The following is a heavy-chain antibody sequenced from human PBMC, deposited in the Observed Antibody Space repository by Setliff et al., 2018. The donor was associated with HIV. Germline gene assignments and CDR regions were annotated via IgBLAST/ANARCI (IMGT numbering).Heavy chain of an antibody. CDR3: TTARGYDILTGYYSSNWFDP. Sequence: AGGSLRLSCAASGFTFSNAWMSWVRQAPGKGLEWVGRIKSKTDGGTTDYAAPVKGRFTISRDDSKNTLYLQMNSLKTEDTAVYYCTTARGYDILTGYYSSNWFDPWGQGTLVTVSS. CDR2: IKSKTDGGTT. V-gene: IGHV3-15*01. CDR1: GFTFSNAW. J-gene: IGHJ5*02. D-gene: IGHD3-9*01.